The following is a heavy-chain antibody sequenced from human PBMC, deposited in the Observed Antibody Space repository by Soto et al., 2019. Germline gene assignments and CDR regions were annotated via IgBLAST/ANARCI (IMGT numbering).Heavy chain of an antibody. CDR1: GXTFSSYS. J-gene: IGHJ4*02. Sequence: GSLRLSCAASGXTFSSYSMSWVRQAPGKGLEWVSAISGSGGSTYYADSVKGRFTISRYNSKNTLYLQMNRMRAEDTAVYYCAKLTTGTTGDYWGQGTLGTVSS. CDR3: AKLTTGTTGDY. V-gene: IGHV3-23*01. D-gene: IGHD1-1*01. CDR2: ISGSGGST.